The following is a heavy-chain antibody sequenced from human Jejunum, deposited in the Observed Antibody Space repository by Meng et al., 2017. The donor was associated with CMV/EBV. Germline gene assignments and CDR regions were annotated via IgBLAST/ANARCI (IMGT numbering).Heavy chain of an antibody. V-gene: IGHV3-74*01. CDR3: ARDLRGLGGNYSSWYFDL. Sequence: TSYWVHWVRQAPGKGLVWVSRINSDGSTTRHADFVKGRFTISRDNAKNTVYLQMNSLSAEDTAVYYCARDLRGLGGNYSSWYFDLWGRGTLVTVSS. CDR2: INSDGSTT. D-gene: IGHD3/OR15-3a*01. J-gene: IGHJ2*01. CDR1: TSYW.